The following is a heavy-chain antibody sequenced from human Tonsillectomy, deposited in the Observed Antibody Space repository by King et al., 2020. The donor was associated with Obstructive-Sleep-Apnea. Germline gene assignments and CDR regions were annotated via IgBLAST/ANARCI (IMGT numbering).Heavy chain of an antibody. J-gene: IGHJ4*02. V-gene: IGHV4-31*03. D-gene: IGHD3-22*01. CDR3: AREVGTYYGSGDYYRTTPHYFDY. CDR2: ISNSGSA. CDR1: GGSINSANYH. Sequence: QLQESGPGLVEPSQTLSLTCSVSGGSINSANYHWSWIRQHPGKGLEWIGYISNSGSAYYNPSLKSRSTISVDTSKNKFSLKVRSLTAADTAVYYCAREVGTYYGSGDYYRTTPHYFDYWGQGIPVTVSS.